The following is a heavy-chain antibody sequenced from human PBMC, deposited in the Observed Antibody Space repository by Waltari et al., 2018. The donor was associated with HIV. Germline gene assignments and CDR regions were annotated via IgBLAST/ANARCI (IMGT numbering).Heavy chain of an antibody. CDR1: GGSFSGYY. CDR2: INHSGST. Sequence: QVQLQQWGAGLLKPSETLSLTCAVYGGSFSGYYWSWIRQPPGKGLEWIGEINHSGSTNYNPSLKRRVTISVDTSKNQFSLKLSSVTAADTAVYYCARNPPDSKGGWDAFDIWGQGTMVTVSS. V-gene: IGHV4-34*01. D-gene: IGHD3-16*01. J-gene: IGHJ3*02. CDR3: ARNPPDSKGGWDAFDI.